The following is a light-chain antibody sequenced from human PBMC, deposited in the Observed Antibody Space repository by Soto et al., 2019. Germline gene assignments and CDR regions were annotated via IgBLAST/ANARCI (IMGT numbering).Light chain of an antibody. CDR2: DVS. V-gene: IGKV1-5*01. CDR3: QQYNSYPYT. Sequence: DIRMTQSPSTLSASVGDRVTITCRASQSISGWLAWYQQRPGKAPKVLISDVSNLGSGVPSRVSGSGSGPEFTLTISSLQPDDFATYDCQQYNSYPYTFGQGSSLEIK. J-gene: IGKJ2*01. CDR1: QSISGW.